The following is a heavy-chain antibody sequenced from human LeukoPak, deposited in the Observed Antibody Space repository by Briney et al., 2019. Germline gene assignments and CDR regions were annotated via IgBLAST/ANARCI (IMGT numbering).Heavy chain of an antibody. CDR1: GYTFTSYY. D-gene: IGHD5-18*01. Sequence: ASVKVSCKASGYTFTSYYMHWVRQAPGQGLEWMGIINPSGGSTSYAQKFQGRVTITADESTSTAYMELSSLRSEDTAVYYCARVFWKGAGYSYGLDDYYYYYGMDVWGQGTTVTVSS. V-gene: IGHV1-46*01. CDR3: ARVFWKGAGYSYGLDDYYYYYGMDV. CDR2: INPSGGST. J-gene: IGHJ6*02.